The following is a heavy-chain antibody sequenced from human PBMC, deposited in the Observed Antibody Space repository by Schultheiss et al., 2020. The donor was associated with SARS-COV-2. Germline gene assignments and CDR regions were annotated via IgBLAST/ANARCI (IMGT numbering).Heavy chain of an antibody. D-gene: IGHD4-17*01. J-gene: IGHJ4*02. Sequence: GESLKISCAASGFTFSNYGMHWVRQAPGKGLEWVADIYYDGSNKYYADSVKGRFTVSRDNSKNTLYLQMNSLRGEDTAVYYCASEYGDYGFDYWGQGTLVTVSS. V-gene: IGHV3-33*01. CDR3: ASEYGDYGFDY. CDR2: IYYDGSNK. CDR1: GFTFSNYG.